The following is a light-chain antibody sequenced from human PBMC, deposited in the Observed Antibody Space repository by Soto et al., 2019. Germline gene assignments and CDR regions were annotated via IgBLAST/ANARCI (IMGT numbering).Light chain of an antibody. V-gene: IGKV3-20*01. CDR3: QQYGISPLT. J-gene: IGKJ4*01. CDR1: QSVSSNY. CDR2: AAS. Sequence: EIVLTQSPGTLSLSPGERATLSCRARQSVSSNYLAWYQQKPGQAPRLLIYAASSRATGIPDRFSGSGSGTDFTLTISRLEPEDFAVYYCQQYGISPLTFGGGTKVDIK.